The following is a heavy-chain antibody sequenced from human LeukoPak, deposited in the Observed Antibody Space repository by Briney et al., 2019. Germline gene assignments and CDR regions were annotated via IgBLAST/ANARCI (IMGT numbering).Heavy chain of an antibody. D-gene: IGHD2-2*01. CDR3: TSDGGHGYAMDF. V-gene: IGHV3-48*03. Sequence: PGGSLRLSCAASEFTFSNYHMNWVRQAPGKGLEWVSYISSRSEAIYYADSVKGRFTIFRDNGKSSLYLQMNSLRAEDTAVYYCTSDGGHGYAMDFWGQGTLVTVSS. CDR1: EFTFSNYH. J-gene: IGHJ4*02. CDR2: ISSRSEAI.